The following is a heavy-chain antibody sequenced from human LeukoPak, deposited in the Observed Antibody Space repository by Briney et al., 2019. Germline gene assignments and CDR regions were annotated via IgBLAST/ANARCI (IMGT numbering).Heavy chain of an antibody. CDR2: INRSGNT. CDR3: ARDGDGSSSHFFDP. J-gene: IGHJ5*02. CDR1: GASISGSGAYY. D-gene: IGHD6-6*01. Sequence: PSETLSLTCTVSGASISGSGAYYWSWIRHHPGKGLEWIGYINRSGNTYYNWNPSLRSRVTISVDTSKNHFSLRLSSVTAADTAVYYCARDGDGSSSHFFDPWGQGTLVTVSS. V-gene: IGHV4-31*03.